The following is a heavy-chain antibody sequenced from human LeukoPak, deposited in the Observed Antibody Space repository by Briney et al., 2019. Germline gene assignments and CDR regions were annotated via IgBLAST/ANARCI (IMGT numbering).Heavy chain of an antibody. D-gene: IGHD6-13*01. Sequence: GGSLRLSCAASGFTFSSYAMSWVRQAPGKGLEWVSVIYSGGSTYYADSVKGRFTISRDNSKNTLYLQMNSLRAEDTAVYYCAKVIVAAGLDAFDIWGQGTMVTVSS. CDR1: GFTFSSYA. CDR3: AKVIVAAGLDAFDI. J-gene: IGHJ3*02. CDR2: IYSGGST. V-gene: IGHV3-66*01.